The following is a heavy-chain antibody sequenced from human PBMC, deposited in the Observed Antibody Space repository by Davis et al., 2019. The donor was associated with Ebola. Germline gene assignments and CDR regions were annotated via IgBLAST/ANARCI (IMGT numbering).Heavy chain of an antibody. V-gene: IGHV6-1*01. D-gene: IGHD6-19*01. CDR2: TYYSSKWYK. CDR3: ARRPGVTVAGGGPSWYFDL. CDR1: GDSVSSNSGA. Sequence: PSETLSLTCDISGDSVSSNSGAWNWIRQSPSRGLEWLGRTYYSSKWYKDYAVSVKSRITINLDTSKNQFSLQLNSVTPEDTAVYYCARRPGVTVAGGGPSWYFDLWGRGTLVTVFS. J-gene: IGHJ2*01.